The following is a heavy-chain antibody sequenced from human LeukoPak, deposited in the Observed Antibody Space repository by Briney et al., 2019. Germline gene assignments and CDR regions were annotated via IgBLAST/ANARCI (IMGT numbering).Heavy chain of an antibody. Sequence: SETLSLTCAVYGGSFSGYYWSWIRQPPGKGLEWIGEINHSGSTNYNPSLKSRVTISVDTSKNQFSLKLSSVTAADTAVYYCARLKNDYGEYYFDYWGQGTLVTVSS. CDR1: GGSFSGYY. CDR3: ARLKNDYGEYYFDY. CDR2: INHSGST. D-gene: IGHD4-17*01. V-gene: IGHV4-34*01. J-gene: IGHJ4*02.